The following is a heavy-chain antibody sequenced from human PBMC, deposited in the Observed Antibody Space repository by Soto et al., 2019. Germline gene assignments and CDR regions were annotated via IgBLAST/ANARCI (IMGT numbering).Heavy chain of an antibody. J-gene: IGHJ4*02. CDR2: IYYSGIT. CDR3: ARDSYYYDSSGPV. D-gene: IGHD3-22*01. CDR1: GGSISSYY. Sequence: SETLSLTCTVSGGSISSYYWSWIRQPPGKGLEWIGYIYYSGITNYNPSLKSRVTISVDTSKNQFSLKLSSVTAADTAVYYCARDSYYYDSSGPVWGQGTLVTVSS. V-gene: IGHV4-59*01.